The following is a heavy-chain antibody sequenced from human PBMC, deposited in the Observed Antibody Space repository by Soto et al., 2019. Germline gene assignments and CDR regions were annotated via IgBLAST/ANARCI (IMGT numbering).Heavy chain of an antibody. V-gene: IGHV4-31*03. J-gene: IGHJ5*02. D-gene: IGHD3-10*01. Sequence: PSETLSITYSVSGVSISRGGYYWSWFRQHPGKVLKWIGEINHSGSTNYNPSLKSRVTISVDTSKNHFSLKLSSVTASVTAVYYCARPNSRYYYGSGSSNNWFDPWGQGTLVTVSS. CDR2: INHSGST. CDR3: ARPNSRYYYGSGSSNNWFDP. CDR1: GVSISRGGYY.